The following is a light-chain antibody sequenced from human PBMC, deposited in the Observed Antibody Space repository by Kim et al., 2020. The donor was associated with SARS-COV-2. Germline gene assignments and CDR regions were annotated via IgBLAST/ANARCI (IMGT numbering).Light chain of an antibody. J-gene: IGKJ1*01. CDR1: QGISSY. V-gene: IGKV1-8*01. CDR2: AAS. CDR3: HLYYSYPRA. Sequence: AIRMTQSPSSFSASTGDRVTITCRASQGISSYLAWYQQKPGKAPKLLIYAASTLQSGVPSRFSGSGSGTDFTLTISCLQSEDFATYNCHLYYSYPRAFGQGTKVDIK.